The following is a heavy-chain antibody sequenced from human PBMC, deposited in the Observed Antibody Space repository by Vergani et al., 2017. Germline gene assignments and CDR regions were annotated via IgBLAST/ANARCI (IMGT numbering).Heavy chain of an antibody. V-gene: IGHV1-24*01. CDR1: GYTLTELS. Sequence: QVQLVQSGAEVKKPGASVKVSCKVSGYTLTELSMHWVRQAPGKGLEWMGGFDPEDGETIYAQKFQGRVTMTEDTSTDTAYMELRSLRAEDTAVYYCATTYYDILAGYSAHNWFDPWGQGTLVTVSS. CDR3: ATTYYDILAGYSAHNWFDP. D-gene: IGHD3-9*01. CDR2: FDPEDGET. J-gene: IGHJ5*02.